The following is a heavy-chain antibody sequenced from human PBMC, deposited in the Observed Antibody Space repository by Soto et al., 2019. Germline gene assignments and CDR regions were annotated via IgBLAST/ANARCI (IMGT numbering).Heavy chain of an antibody. D-gene: IGHD2-15*01. CDR2: IYSGGST. J-gene: IGHJ3*02. CDR1: GFTVSSNY. V-gene: IGHV3-53*04. CDR3: ARYLVGIKDAFDI. Sequence: GGSLRLSCAASGFTVSSNYMSWVRQAPGKGLEWVSVIYSGGSTYYADSVKGRFTISRHNSKNTLYLQMNSLRAEDTAVYYCARYLVGIKDAFDIWGQGTMVTVSS.